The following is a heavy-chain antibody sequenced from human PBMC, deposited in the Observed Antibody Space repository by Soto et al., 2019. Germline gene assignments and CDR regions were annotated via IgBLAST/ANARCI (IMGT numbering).Heavy chain of an antibody. J-gene: IGHJ6*02. CDR2: ISSSGSTI. Sequence: GGSLRRSCAASGFTFSSYEMNWVRQAPGKGLEWVSYISSSGSTIYYADSVKGRFTISRDNAKNSLYLQMNSLRAEDTAVYYCARDLRKMIAPRYGMDVWGQGTTVTVSS. CDR3: ARDLRKMIAPRYGMDV. D-gene: IGHD3-22*01. CDR1: GFTFSSYE. V-gene: IGHV3-48*03.